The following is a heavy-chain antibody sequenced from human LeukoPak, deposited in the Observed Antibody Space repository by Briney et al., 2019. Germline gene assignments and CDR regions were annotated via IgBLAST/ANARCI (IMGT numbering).Heavy chain of an antibody. J-gene: IGHJ4*02. V-gene: IGHV1-2*02. D-gene: IGHD3-16*01. CDR1: GYTFTDYY. CDR3: ARSMDYDYVWGAFDY. CDR2: INPNSGGT. Sequence: ASVKVSCKASGYTFTDYYMHWVRQAPGQGLEWMGWINPNSGGTKYAQKFQGRVTMTRDTSISTAYMELSRLRSDDTAVYYCARSMDYDYVWGAFDYWGQGTLVTVSS.